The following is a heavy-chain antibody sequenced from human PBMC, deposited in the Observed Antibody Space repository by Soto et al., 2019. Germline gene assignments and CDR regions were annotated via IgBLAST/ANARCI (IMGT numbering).Heavy chain of an antibody. V-gene: IGHV4-59*01. J-gene: IGHJ4*02. CDR3: ARAARDGYNFDY. Sequence: SETLSLICTVSGGSISSYYWSWIRQPPGKGLEWIGYIYYSGSTNYNPSLKSRVTISVDTSKNQFSLKLSSVTAADTAVYYCARAARDGYNFDYWGQGTLVTVSS. CDR2: IYYSGST. CDR1: GGSISSYY. D-gene: IGHD5-12*01.